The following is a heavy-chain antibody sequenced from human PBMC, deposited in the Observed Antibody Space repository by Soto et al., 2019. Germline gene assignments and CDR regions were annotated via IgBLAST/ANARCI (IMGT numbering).Heavy chain of an antibody. D-gene: IGHD5-18*01. Sequence: PGGSLRLSCAASGFTVNSDYMSWLRQAPGEGLEWVSITYAGGSTYYADSVKGRFTVSRDSSRTTLYLQMNGLRAEDTGVYYCAGGLNYGYIDYWGQGTPVTVSS. CDR3: AGGLNYGYIDY. V-gene: IGHV3-53*01. CDR2: TYAGGST. CDR1: GFTVNSDY. J-gene: IGHJ4*02.